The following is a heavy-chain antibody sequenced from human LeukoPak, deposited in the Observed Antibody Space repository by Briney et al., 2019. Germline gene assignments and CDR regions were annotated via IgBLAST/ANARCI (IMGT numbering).Heavy chain of an antibody. J-gene: IGHJ4*02. CDR3: ERDFI. CDR2: IKQDGSEV. CDR1: GFTFSSHW. D-gene: IGHD3-10*01. V-gene: IGHV3-7*05. Sequence: GGSLRLSCVGSGFTFSSHWMSWVRQAPGKGLEWVANIKQDGSEVDYVDSVKGRFTISRDNAKNSLFPQMNSLRAEDTAVYYCERDFIWGQGTLVTVSS.